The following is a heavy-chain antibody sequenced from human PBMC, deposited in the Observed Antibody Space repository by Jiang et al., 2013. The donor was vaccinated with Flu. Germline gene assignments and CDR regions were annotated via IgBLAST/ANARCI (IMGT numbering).Heavy chain of an antibody. J-gene: IGHJ3*02. D-gene: IGHD6-13*01. CDR3: ARRGHTSSWWGAAFDI. CDR1: GASITSHY. V-gene: IGHV4-59*08. CDR2: SITVGAT. Sequence: GSGLVKPSETLSLTCTVSGASITSHYWSWIRQPPGRDWSGLDISITVGATNYNPSLKSRGTISVDTSKNQFSLNLNSVTAADTAVYYCARRGHTSSWWGAAFDIWGQGTMVTVSS.